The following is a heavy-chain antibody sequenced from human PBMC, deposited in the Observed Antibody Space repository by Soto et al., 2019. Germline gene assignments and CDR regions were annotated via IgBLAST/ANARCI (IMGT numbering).Heavy chain of an antibody. CDR1: GYTFTSYD. Sequence: QVQLVQSGAEVKKPGASVKVSCKASGYTFTSYDINWVRQATGQGLEWMGWMNPNSGNTGYAQKFQGRVTMTRNTSISTAYMELRSLRSEDTAVYYCARDDYGDYTNWFDPWGQGTLVTVSS. D-gene: IGHD4-17*01. CDR2: MNPNSGNT. J-gene: IGHJ5*02. V-gene: IGHV1-8*01. CDR3: ARDDYGDYTNWFDP.